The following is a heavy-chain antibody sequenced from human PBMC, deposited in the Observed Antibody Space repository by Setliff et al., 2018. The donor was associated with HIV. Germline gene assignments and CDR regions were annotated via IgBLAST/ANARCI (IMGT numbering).Heavy chain of an antibody. D-gene: IGHD4-4*01. V-gene: IGHV1-3*03. CDR3: ATDDYNGDSFDN. Sequence: ASVKVSCKASGYTFTSYAMHWVRQAPGQRLEWMAWINAGNGNTKYSQEFQGRVTITRDASASTAYMELSSLRSEDTAVYYCATDDYNGDSFDNWGQGTLVTVSS. CDR2: INAGNGNT. J-gene: IGHJ4*02. CDR1: GYTFTSYA.